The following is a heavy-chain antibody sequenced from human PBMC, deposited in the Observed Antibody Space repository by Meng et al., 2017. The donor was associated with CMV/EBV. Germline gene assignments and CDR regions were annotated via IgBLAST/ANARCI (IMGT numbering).Heavy chain of an antibody. D-gene: IGHD6-19*01. CDR1: GFPFSNYY. Sequence: QVQLGLSGADKKKPGASVKVSCTTSGFPFSNYYIHWGRQAPGQGLEWMGWVNSNNDATNYARKFQGRVSMTRDTSISTAHMEVSRLMSDDTAVYYCVRSSGWSLFDYWGQGTLVTVSS. V-gene: IGHV1-2*02. J-gene: IGHJ4*02. CDR2: VNSNNDAT. CDR3: VRSSGWSLFDY.